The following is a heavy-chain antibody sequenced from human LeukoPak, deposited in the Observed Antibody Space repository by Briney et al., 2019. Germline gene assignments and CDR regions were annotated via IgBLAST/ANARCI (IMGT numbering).Heavy chain of an antibody. J-gene: IGHJ4*02. D-gene: IGHD3-22*01. V-gene: IGHV3-23*01. Sequence: GGSLRLSCAASGFTFSSYAMSWVRQAPGKGLEWVSAISGSGGSTYYADSVKGRFTISRDNFKNTLYLQMNSLRAEDTAVYYCAKDNDYDSSGYTYWGQGTLVTVSS. CDR2: ISGSGGST. CDR1: GFTFSSYA. CDR3: AKDNDYDSSGYTY.